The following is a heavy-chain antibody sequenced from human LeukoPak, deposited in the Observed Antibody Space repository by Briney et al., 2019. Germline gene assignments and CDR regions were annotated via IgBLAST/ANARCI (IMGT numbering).Heavy chain of an antibody. Sequence: GGSLRLSCAASGFTFSSYSMNWVRQAPGKGLEWVSYISSSSSTIYYADSVKGRFTISRDNAKNSLYLQMNSLRDEDTAVYYCARGDDSWSGYRENQLDYWGQGTLVTVSS. D-gene: IGHD3-3*01. CDR3: ARGDDSWSGYRENQLDY. J-gene: IGHJ4*02. CDR2: ISSSSSTI. CDR1: GFTFSSYS. V-gene: IGHV3-48*02.